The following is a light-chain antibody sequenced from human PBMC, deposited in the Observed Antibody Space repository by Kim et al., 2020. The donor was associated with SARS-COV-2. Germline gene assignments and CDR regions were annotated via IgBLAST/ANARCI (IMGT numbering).Light chain of an antibody. CDR1: QSVFHGANNKNN. CDR3: QQYYSSPWT. J-gene: IGKJ1*01. V-gene: IGKV4-1*01. Sequence: DIVMTQSPDSLAVSLGERATINCKSSQSVFHGANNKNNLAWYQQKPRQSPKLLIYWASTRESGVPDRFSGSGSGTDFTLTISSLQAEDVGVYYCQQYYSSPWTFGQGTKVDIK. CDR2: WAS.